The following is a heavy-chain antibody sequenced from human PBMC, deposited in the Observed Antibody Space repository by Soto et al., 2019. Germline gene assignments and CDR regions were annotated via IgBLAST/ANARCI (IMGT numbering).Heavy chain of an antibody. CDR2: INPNSGGT. CDR3: ARDQAGRAAAGTLYYYYYGMAV. V-gene: IGHV1-2*04. J-gene: IGHJ6*02. Sequence: QVQLVQSGAEVKKPGASVKVSCKASGYTFTGYYMHWVRQAPGQGHEWMGWINPNSGGTNYAQKFQGWVTMTRDTSISTAYMERGRLRSADTAVYYCARDQAGRAAAGTLYYYYYGMAVWGQGTTVIVSS. CDR1: GYTFTGYY. D-gene: IGHD6-13*01.